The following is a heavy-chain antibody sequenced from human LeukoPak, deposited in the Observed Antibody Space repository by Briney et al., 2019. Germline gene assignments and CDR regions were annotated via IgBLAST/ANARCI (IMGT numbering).Heavy chain of an antibody. CDR3: ARGGPVAAHYNYYGMDV. J-gene: IGHJ6*02. D-gene: IGHD6-19*01. CDR2: INHSGST. V-gene: IGHV4-34*01. CDR1: GGSFSGYY. Sequence: SETLSLTCAVYGGSFSGYYWSWIRQPPGKGLEWIGEINHSGSTNYNPSLKSRVTISVDTSKNQFSLKLNSVTAADTAVYYCARGGPVAAHYNYYGMDVWGQGTTVTVSS.